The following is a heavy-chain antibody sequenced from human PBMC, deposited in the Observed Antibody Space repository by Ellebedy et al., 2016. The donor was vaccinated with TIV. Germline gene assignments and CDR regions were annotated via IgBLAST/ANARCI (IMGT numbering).Heavy chain of an antibody. CDR1: GFTFSSYA. J-gene: IGHJ6*02. V-gene: IGHV3-30-3*01. D-gene: IGHD2-21*02. Sequence: GESLKISXAASGFTFSSYAMHWVRQAPGKGLEWVAVISYDGSNKYYADSVKGRFTISRDNSKNTLYLQMNSLRAEDTAVYYCAKDPAYQPLLSALDTPYGMDVWGQGTTVTVSS. CDR2: ISYDGSNK. CDR3: AKDPAYQPLLSALDTPYGMDV.